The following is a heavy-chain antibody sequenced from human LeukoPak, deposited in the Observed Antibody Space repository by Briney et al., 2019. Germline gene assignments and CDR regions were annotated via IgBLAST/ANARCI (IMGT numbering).Heavy chain of an antibody. J-gene: IGHJ4*02. D-gene: IGHD5-12*01. CDR2: FYSGGST. CDR1: GGSISSYY. CDR3: ARVYSGYDLPGSLANYYFDY. V-gene: IGHV4-4*07. Sequence: KPSETLSLTCTVSGGSISSYYRSWIRQPAGKGLEWIGRFYSGGSTDYNPSLKSRVTMSVDTSKNQFSLKLSSVTAADTAVYYCARVYSGYDLPGSLANYYFDYWGQGTLVTVSS.